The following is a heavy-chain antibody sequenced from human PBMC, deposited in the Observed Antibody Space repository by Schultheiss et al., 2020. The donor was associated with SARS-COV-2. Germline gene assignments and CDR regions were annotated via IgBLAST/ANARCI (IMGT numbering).Heavy chain of an antibody. CDR1: GGSISSGGYY. CDR3: ARSLVVVKGGYNWFDP. D-gene: IGHD3-22*01. J-gene: IGHJ5*02. V-gene: IGHV4-61*08. CDR2: IYNSGTT. Sequence: SETLSLTCTVSGGSISSGGYYWSWIRQPPGKGLEWIGYIYNSGTTRYHPSLKSRLTISVDTSKGQFSLNLRSVTAADTAVYYCARSLVVVKGGYNWFDPWGQGTLVTVSS.